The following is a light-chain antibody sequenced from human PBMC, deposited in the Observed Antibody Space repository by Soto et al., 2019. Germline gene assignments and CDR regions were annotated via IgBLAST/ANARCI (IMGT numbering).Light chain of an antibody. CDR1: SSDVGGYNY. J-gene: IGLJ1*01. V-gene: IGLV2-8*01. CDR2: EVS. CDR3: SSYAGSNNFV. Sequence: QSVLTQPPSASGSPGQSVTISCTVTSSDVGGYNYVSWYQQHPGKAPKLMIYEVSERPSGVPDRFSGSKSSNTASLTVSGLQAEDEADYYCSSYAGSNNFVFGTGTKVTLL.